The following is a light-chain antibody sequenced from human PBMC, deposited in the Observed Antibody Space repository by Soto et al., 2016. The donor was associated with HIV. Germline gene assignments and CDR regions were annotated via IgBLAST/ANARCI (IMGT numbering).Light chain of an antibody. V-gene: IGKV1-6*01. CDR1: QGIKNE. Sequence: AIQMTQSPSSLSASLGDRVTITCRASQGIKNELGWYQQKPGKAPKLLIYATSSLGGGVPSRFSGSGSGTDFTLTISSLQPEDSASYFXLQDYDRPXTFGQGTKLEIK. CDR3: LQDYDRPXT. CDR2: ATS. J-gene: IGKJ2*01.